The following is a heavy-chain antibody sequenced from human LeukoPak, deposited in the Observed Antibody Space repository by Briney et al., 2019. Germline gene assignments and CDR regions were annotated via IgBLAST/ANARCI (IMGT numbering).Heavy chain of an antibody. CDR2: MSYSGRT. CDR1: GASINAYY. CDR3: AQQVVGTSNSFDV. D-gene: IGHD6-13*01. J-gene: IGHJ3*01. Sequence: SETLSLICKVSGASINAYYWTWIRQSPEKGLEWIASMSYSGRTDSNPSLKSRVSMSVGPSKSQFSLRLTSVTAADTAIYYCAQQVVGTSNSFDVWGQGTFVAVSS. V-gene: IGHV4-59*01.